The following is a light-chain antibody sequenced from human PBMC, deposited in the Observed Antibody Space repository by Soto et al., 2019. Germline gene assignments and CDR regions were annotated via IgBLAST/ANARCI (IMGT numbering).Light chain of an antibody. Sequence: DIQLTQSPSFLSASVGDRVTITCRASQGISSYLAWYQQKPGKAPKLLIYAASTLQSGVPSRFNGSGSGTEITLTISSLQPEDLATYYCQQLNSYSFTFGPGTNVDIK. J-gene: IGKJ3*01. CDR3: QQLNSYSFT. CDR2: AAS. V-gene: IGKV1-9*01. CDR1: QGISSY.